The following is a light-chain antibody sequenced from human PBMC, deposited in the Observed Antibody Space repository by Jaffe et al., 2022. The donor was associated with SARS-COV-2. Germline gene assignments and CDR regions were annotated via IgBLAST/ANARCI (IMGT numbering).Light chain of an antibody. CDR3: NSRDSSENHYV. CDR2: GKN. V-gene: IGLV3-19*01. CDR1: SLRNYY. J-gene: IGLJ1*01. Sequence: SSELTQDPAVSVALGQTVRITCQGDSLRNYYASWYQQKPGQAPVLVIYGKNNRPSGIPDRFSGSNTGNTASLTITGAQAEDEADYYCNSRDSSENHYVFGTGTKVTVL.